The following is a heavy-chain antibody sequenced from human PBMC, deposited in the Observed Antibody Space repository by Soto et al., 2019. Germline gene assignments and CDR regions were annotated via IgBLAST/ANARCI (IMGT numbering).Heavy chain of an antibody. CDR2: IYYTGST. D-gene: IGHD6-13*01. CDR1: GYSIKQYY. Sequence: SETLSLTCTLSGYSIKQYYWSWIRQPQGKRLEWVGYIYYTGSTTYNPSLERRVTMSVDTSTNQCSLKLSSVNAEDTAVYYCAKDRRTEAEGFTHDYWGRGTLVTVSS. J-gene: IGHJ4*02. CDR3: AKDRRTEAEGFTHDY. V-gene: IGHV4-59*01.